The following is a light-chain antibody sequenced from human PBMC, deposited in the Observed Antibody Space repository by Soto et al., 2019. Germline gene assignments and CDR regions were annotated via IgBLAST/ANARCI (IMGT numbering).Light chain of an antibody. V-gene: IGLV1-44*01. CDR2: SNN. Sequence: QSVLAQPPSASGTPGQRVTISCSGSSSNIGSNTVNWYRQLPGTAPKLLIYSNNQRPSGVPDRFSGSKSATSASLAISGLQSEDEADYYCAAWDDSLNGWVFGGGTKLTVL. J-gene: IGLJ3*02. CDR3: AAWDDSLNGWV. CDR1: SSNIGSNT.